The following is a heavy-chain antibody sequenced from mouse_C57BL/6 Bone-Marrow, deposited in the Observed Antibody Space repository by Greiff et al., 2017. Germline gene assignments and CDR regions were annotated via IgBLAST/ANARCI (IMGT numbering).Heavy chain of an antibody. J-gene: IGHJ1*03. CDR1: GYTFTSYW. Sequence: QVQLQQPGAELVMPGASVKLSCKASGYTFTSYWMHWVKQRPGQGLEWIGEIDPSDSYTNYNQTFKGKSTLTVDKSSSTAYMQLSSLTSEDTAVYYCARPIYDGYPWYFDVGGTGTTVTVSS. CDR2: IDPSDSYT. D-gene: IGHD2-3*01. CDR3: ARPIYDGYPWYFDV. V-gene: IGHV1-69*01.